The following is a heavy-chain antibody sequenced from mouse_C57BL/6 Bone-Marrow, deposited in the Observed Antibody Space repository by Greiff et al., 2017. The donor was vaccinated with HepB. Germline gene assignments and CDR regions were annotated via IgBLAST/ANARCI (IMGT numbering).Heavy chain of an antibody. J-gene: IGHJ2*01. D-gene: IGHD1-2*01. CDR3: TTQTTAYYFYY. V-gene: IGHV14-4*01. CDR2: IDPENGDT. Sequence: EVQLQQSGAELVRPGASVKLSCTASGFNIKDDYMHWVKQRPEQGLEWIGCIDPENGDTEYASKFQGKATITADTSSNTAYLQLSSLTSEDTAVYYCTTQTTAYYFYYGGQGTALTVSA. CDR1: GFNIKDDY.